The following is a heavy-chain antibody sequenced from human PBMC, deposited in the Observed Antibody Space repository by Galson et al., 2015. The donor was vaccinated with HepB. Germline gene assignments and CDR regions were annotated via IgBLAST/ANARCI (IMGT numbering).Heavy chain of an antibody. D-gene: IGHD6-19*01. CDR2: VYYNGST. Sequence: VQPSETLSLTCTVSGGSISNYYWSWIRQPPGKGLEWIGYVYYNGSTNYNPSLKSRVTISLDTSKSQFSLKLGSVTAADTAVYYCARQSSAWRANFDYWGQGTLVTVSS. CDR3: ARQSSAWRANFDY. V-gene: IGHV4-59*08. J-gene: IGHJ4*02. CDR1: GGSISNYY.